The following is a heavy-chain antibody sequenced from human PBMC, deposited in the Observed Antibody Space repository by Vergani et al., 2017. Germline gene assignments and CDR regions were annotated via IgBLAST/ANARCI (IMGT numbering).Heavy chain of an antibody. CDR1: GYTFTSYY. CDR3: ARDCGYYDILTGYYVPSPSDY. Sequence: QVQLVQSGAEVKKPGASVKVSCKASGYTFTSYYMHWVRQAPGQGLEWMGIINPSGGSTSYAQKFQGIVTMTRDTSTSTVYMELSSLRSEDTAVYYCARDCGYYDILTGYYVPSPSDYWGQGTLVTVSS. V-gene: IGHV1-46*01. J-gene: IGHJ4*02. D-gene: IGHD3-9*01. CDR2: INPSGGST.